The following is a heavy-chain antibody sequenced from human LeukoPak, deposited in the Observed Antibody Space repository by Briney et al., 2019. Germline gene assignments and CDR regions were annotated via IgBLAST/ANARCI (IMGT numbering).Heavy chain of an antibody. CDR2: IYPGDSDT. V-gene: IGHV5-51*01. J-gene: IGHJ3*02. CDR1: GYNFTNYW. Sequence: GESLKISRKGSGYNFTNYWIAWVRQMPGKGLEWMGIIYPGDSDTRYSPSFQGQVTISADKSISTAYLQWSSLKASDTAMYYCAGQDIVVVVAPTRAFDIWGQGTMVTVSS. D-gene: IGHD2-15*01. CDR3: AGQDIVVVVAPTRAFDI.